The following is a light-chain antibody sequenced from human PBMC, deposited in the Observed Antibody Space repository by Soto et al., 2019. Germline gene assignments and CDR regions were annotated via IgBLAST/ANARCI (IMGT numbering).Light chain of an antibody. V-gene: IGKV3-11*01. CDR1: QSVRSN. Sequence: EIWMTQSPATLSVSPGERATLSCRASQSVRSNLDWYQQKNGKAPRPLIYDASNRATGIPARLSGSGYGTDLTITISSIQTEDFEVYHCQQRSNWPLTFGGGTKVDIK. CDR2: DAS. CDR3: QQRSNWPLT. J-gene: IGKJ4*01.